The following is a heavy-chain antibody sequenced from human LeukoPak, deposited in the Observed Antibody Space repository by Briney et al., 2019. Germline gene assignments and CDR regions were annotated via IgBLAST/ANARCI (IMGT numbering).Heavy chain of an antibody. Sequence: GESLKISCKGSGYSFTTYWIGWVRQMPGKGLEWMGIIYPGDSDTRYSPSFQGQVTISADESITTAYLQWSSLKASDTAMYYCARLRWPRGGRSSFDYWGQGALVTVSS. V-gene: IGHV5-51*01. CDR1: GYSFTTYW. D-gene: IGHD3-10*01. J-gene: IGHJ4*02. CDR3: ARLRWPRGGRSSFDY. CDR2: IYPGDSDT.